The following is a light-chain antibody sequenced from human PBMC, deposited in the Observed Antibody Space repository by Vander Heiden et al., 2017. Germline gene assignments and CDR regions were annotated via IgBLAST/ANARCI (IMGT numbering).Light chain of an antibody. CDR1: QGISSY. V-gene: IGKV1-8*01. CDR3: QQYYSYSYT. Sequence: AIRMTQSPSSFSASTGVRVTITCRASQGISSYLAWYQQKPGKAPKLLIYAASTLQSGVPSRFSGSGSGTDFTLTISCLQSEDFATYYCQQYYSYSYTFGQGTKLEIK. J-gene: IGKJ2*01. CDR2: AAS.